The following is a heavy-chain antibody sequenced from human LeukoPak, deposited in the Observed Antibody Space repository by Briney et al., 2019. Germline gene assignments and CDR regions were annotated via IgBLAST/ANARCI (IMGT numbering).Heavy chain of an antibody. CDR1: GFTFSSYG. V-gene: IGHV3-33*01. D-gene: IGHD5-24*01. CDR3: ATRDGYNDAEYLQH. CDR2: VWYDGSNK. Sequence: GGSLRLSCAASGFTFSSYGMHWVRQAPGKGLEWVADVWYDGSNKYYGDSVRGRFTISRDNSKKTLYLQMNSLRVEDTDVYYCATRDGYNDAEYLQHWGQGTLVTVS. J-gene: IGHJ1*01.